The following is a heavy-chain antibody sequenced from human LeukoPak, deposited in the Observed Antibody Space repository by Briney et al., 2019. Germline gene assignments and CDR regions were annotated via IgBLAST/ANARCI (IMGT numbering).Heavy chain of an antibody. CDR1: GGSFSGYY. J-gene: IGHJ4*02. CDR2: INHSGST. CDR3: ARSGYSSSPFDY. Sequence: PSETLSLTCAVYGGSFSGYYWSWIRQPPGKGLEWIGEINHSGSTNYNPSLKSRVTISVDTSKNQFSLKLSSVTAADTAVYYCARSGYSSSPFDYWGQGTLVTVSS. D-gene: IGHD6-13*01. V-gene: IGHV4-34*01.